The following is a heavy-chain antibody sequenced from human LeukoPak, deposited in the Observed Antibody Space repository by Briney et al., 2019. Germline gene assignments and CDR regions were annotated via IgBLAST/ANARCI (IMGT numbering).Heavy chain of an antibody. CDR3: AKDSLRGGSCYSGDCYSFDY. D-gene: IGHD2-15*01. CDR1: GFTFSSYG. CDR2: IRYDGSNK. V-gene: IGHV3-30*02. J-gene: IGHJ4*02. Sequence: GGSLRLSCAASGFTFSSYGMHWVRQAPGKGLEWVAFIRYDGSNKYYADSVKGRFTISRDNAKNSLYLQMSSLRAEDTALYYCAKDSLRGGSCYSGDCYSFDYWGQGTLVTVSS.